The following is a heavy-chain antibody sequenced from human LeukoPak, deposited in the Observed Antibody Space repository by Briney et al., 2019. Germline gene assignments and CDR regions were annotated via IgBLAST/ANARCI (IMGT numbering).Heavy chain of an antibody. D-gene: IGHD2-15*01. Sequence: GGSLRLSCAASGFTFSSYWMSWVRQAPGKGLEWVANIKQDGSEKYYVDSVKGRFTISRDNAKNTLYLQMNSLRAEDTAVYYCARDGMGYCSGGSCYDVWGKGTTVTVSS. CDR3: ARDGMGYCSGGSCYDV. CDR2: IKQDGSEK. J-gene: IGHJ6*04. CDR1: GFTFSSYW. V-gene: IGHV3-7*01.